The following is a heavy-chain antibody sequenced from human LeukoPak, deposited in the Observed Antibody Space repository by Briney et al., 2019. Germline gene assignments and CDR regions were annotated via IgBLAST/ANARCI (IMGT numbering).Heavy chain of an antibody. CDR3: TTVSSWYGGDYYYGMDV. CDR1: GFTFSNAW. J-gene: IGHJ6*04. Sequence: GGSLRLSCAASGFTFSNAWMSWVRQAPGKGLEWVGRTKSKTDGGTTDYAAPVKGRFTISRDDSKNTLYLQMNSLKTEDTAVYYCTTVSSWYGGDYYYGMDVWGEGTTVTVSS. D-gene: IGHD6-13*01. V-gene: IGHV3-15*01. CDR2: TKSKTDGGTT.